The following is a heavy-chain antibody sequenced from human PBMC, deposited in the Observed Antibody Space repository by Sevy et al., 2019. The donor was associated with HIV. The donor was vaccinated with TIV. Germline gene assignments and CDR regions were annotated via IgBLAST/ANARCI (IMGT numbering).Heavy chain of an antibody. V-gene: IGHV3-7*03. CDR1: GFTLSSFW. D-gene: IGHD3-22*01. J-gene: IGHJ3*02. CDR3: ATDKNHYDRSVYYDAFDI. CDR2: IKEDGSDK. Sequence: GGSLRLSCAASGFTLSSFWMTWVRQAPGKGLEWVANIKEDGSDKNYLDSVKGRFTISRDNAKNSLYLQMNSLRAEDMAVYYCATDKNHYDRSVYYDAFDIWGQGTMVTVSS.